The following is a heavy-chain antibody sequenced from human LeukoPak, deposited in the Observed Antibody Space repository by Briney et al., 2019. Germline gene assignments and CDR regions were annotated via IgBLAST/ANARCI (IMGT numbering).Heavy chain of an antibody. CDR2: ISGSGGST. Sequence: GGSLRLSCAASGXTFSSYAVSWVRQAPGKGLESVSAISGSGGSTYYADSVKGRFTISRDNSKNTLYLQMNSLRAEDTAVYYCAKGRGITMIVVVPGDWGQGTLVTVSS. CDR1: GXTFSSYA. D-gene: IGHD3-22*01. CDR3: AKGRGITMIVVVPGD. J-gene: IGHJ4*02. V-gene: IGHV3-23*01.